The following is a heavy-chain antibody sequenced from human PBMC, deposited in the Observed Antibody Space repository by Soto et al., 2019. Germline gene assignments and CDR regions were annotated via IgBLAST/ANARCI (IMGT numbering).Heavy chain of an antibody. CDR1: GGSFSGYY. CDR3: ARGWYGDY. J-gene: IGHJ4*02. Sequence: QVQLQQWGAGLLKPSETLSLTCAVYGGSFSGYYWSWIRQPPGKGLEWIGEINHSGSTNYNPSLKSRVTISVDTSKNQFSLKLSSVTAADTAVYCRARGWYGDYWGQGTLVTVSS. CDR2: INHSGST. V-gene: IGHV4-34*01. D-gene: IGHD2-15*01.